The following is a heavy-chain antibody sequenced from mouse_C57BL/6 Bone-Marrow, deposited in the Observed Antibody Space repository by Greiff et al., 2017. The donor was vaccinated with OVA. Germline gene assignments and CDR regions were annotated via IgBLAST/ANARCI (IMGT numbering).Heavy chain of an antibody. J-gene: IGHJ2*01. V-gene: IGHV1-81*01. D-gene: IGHD3-2*02. CDR3: ARRQLRLRSDY. CDR1: GYTFTSYG. Sequence: VMLVESGAELARPGASVKLSCKASGYTFTSYGISWVKQRTGQGLEWIGEIYPRSGNTYYNEKFKGKATLTADKSSSTAYMELRSLTSEDSAVYFCARRQLRLRSDYWGQGTTLTVSS. CDR2: IYPRSGNT.